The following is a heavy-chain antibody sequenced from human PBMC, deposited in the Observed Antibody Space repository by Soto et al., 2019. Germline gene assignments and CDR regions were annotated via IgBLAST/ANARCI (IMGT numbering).Heavy chain of an antibody. J-gene: IGHJ4*02. CDR2: ISGNGGST. CDR3: AKLRDKSHIAVPFDY. Sequence: EVHLLDSGGGLAQPGGSLKLSCATSGFTFGNFAMSWVRQAPGKGLEWVSAISGNGGSTYYADSVKGRFTISRDNSKNTLYLQMNSLTAEDTAVYFCAKLRDKSHIAVPFDYWGQGSLVTVSS. D-gene: IGHD2-15*01. CDR1: GFTFGNFA. V-gene: IGHV3-23*01.